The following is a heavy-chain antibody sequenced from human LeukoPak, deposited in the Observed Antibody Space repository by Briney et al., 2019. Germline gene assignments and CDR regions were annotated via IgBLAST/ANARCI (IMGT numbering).Heavy chain of an antibody. CDR3: ARDRSPTVTAYAYYYYGMDV. V-gene: IGHV3-23*01. J-gene: IGHJ6*02. D-gene: IGHD4-17*01. Sequence: PGGSLRLSCAASGFTFSNYAMSWVRQAPGKGLEWVSAISGSGGSTYYADSVKGRFTISRDNSKNTLYLQMNSLRAEDTAVYYCARDRSPTVTAYAYYYYGMDVWGQGTTVTVSS. CDR1: GFTFSNYA. CDR2: ISGSGGST.